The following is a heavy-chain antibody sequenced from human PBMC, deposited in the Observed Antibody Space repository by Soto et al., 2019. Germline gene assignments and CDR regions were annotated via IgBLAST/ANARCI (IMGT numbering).Heavy chain of an antibody. V-gene: IGHV3-21*01. CDR3: ARDRYCSGGSCYSSYYYYGMDV. J-gene: IGHJ6*02. D-gene: IGHD2-15*01. Sequence: EVQLVESGGGLVKPGGSLRLSCAASGFTFSSYSMNWVRQAPGKGLEWVSSISSSSSYIYYADSVKGRFTISRDNAKNSLYLQMNSLRAEDTAVYYCARDRYCSGGSCYSSYYYYGMDVWGQGTTFTVSS. CDR1: GFTFSSYS. CDR2: ISSSSSYI.